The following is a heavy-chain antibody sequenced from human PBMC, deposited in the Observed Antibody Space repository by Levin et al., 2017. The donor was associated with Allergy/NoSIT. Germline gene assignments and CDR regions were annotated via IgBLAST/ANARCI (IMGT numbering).Heavy chain of an antibody. CDR2: IYYSGST. CDR1: GGSISSSSYY. Sequence: SQTLSLTCTVSGGSISSSSYYWGWIRQPPGKGLEWIGSIYYSGSTYYNPSLKSRVTISVDTSKNQFPLKLSSVTAADTAVYYWARGPVTIIGVDLPFDYWGQGTLVTVAS. J-gene: IGHJ4*02. V-gene: IGHV4-39*06. CDR3: ARGPVTIIGVDLPFDY. D-gene: IGHD3-3*01.